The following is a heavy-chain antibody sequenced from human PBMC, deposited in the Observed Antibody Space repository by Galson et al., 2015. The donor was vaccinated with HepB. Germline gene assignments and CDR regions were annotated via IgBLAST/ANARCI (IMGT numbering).Heavy chain of an antibody. D-gene: IGHD2-15*01. J-gene: IGHJ4*02. Sequence: LRLSCAASGFTFSNAWMSWVRQAPGKGLEWVGRIKNKTDGGTTDYAAPVKGRFTISRDDSKNTLYLQMNSLKTEDAAVYYCTTDPHRVVVVVVAATQGANYWGQGTLVTVSS. CDR2: IKNKTDGGTT. CDR1: GFTFSNAW. V-gene: IGHV3-15*01. CDR3: TTDPHRVVVVVVAATQGANY.